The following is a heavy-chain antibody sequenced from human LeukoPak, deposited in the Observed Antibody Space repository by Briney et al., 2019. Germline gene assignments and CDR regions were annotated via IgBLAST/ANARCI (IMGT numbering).Heavy chain of an antibody. V-gene: IGHV1-8*01. CDR2: MNPNSGNT. J-gene: IGHJ6*03. CDR1: GYTFTSYD. D-gene: IGHD3-9*01. CDR3: ARRYEYYYYSYMDV. Sequence: GASVKVSCKASGYTFTSYDINWVRQATGQGLEWMGWMNPNSGNTGYAQKFQGRVTMTRNTSISTAYMELSSLRSEDTAVYYCARRYEYYYYSYMDVWGKGTTVTVSS.